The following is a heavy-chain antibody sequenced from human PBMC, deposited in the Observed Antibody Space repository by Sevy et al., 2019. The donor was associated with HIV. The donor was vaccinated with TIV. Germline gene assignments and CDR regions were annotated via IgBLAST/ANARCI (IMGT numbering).Heavy chain of an antibody. Sequence: GESLKISCAASGFTFSDYAMHWVRQAPGKGLEWLSYISYDERDIYYLESVRGRFSVSRDISKRTLFLQMNDLRPEDTAVYYCARRDVNHQYLMDYWGQGILVTVSS. J-gene: IGHJ4*02. CDR1: GFTFSDYA. CDR2: ISYDERDI. CDR3: ARRDVNHQYLMDY. V-gene: IGHV3-30*03. D-gene: IGHD2-8*01.